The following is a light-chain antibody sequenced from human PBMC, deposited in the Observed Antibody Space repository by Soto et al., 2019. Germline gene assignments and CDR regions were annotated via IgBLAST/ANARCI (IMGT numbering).Light chain of an antibody. J-gene: IGLJ3*02. CDR3: SSYGGNNNLV. CDR2: EVY. Sequence: QSALTQPASVSGSPGQSITISCSGTSSDVGGYSYVSWYQQHPGKAPKVIIYEVYKRPSGVPDRFSGSKSGKTASLTVSGLQVDDEADYYCSSYGGNNNLVFGGGTKLTVL. V-gene: IGLV2-8*01. CDR1: SSDVGGYSY.